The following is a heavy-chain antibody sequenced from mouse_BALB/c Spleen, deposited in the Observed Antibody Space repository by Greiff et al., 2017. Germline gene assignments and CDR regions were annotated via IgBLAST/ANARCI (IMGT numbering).Heavy chain of an antibody. CDR2: ISYDGSN. Sequence: EVQLQKSGPGLVKPSQSLSLTCSVTGYSITSGYYWNWIRQFPGNKLEWMGYISYDGSNNYNPSLKNRISITRDTSKNQFFLKLNSVTTEDTATYYCARESWDAWYFDVWGAGTTVTVSS. CDR1: GYSITSGYY. D-gene: IGHD4-1*01. V-gene: IGHV3-6*02. CDR3: ARESWDAWYFDV. J-gene: IGHJ1*01.